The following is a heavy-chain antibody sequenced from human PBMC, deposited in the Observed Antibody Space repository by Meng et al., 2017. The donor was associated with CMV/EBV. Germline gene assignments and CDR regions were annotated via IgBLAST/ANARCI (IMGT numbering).Heavy chain of an antibody. Sequence: ASVKVSCKASGYTFTGYYMHWVRQAPGQGLEWMGWINPNSGGTNYAQKFQGRVTMTRDPSISTAYMELSRLRSDDTAVYYCAREVPDDKITILTRGSFDYWGQGTLVTVSS. CDR3: AREVPDDKITILTRGSFDY. V-gene: IGHV1-2*02. CDR1: GYTFTGYY. D-gene: IGHD3-9*01. J-gene: IGHJ4*02. CDR2: INPNSGGT.